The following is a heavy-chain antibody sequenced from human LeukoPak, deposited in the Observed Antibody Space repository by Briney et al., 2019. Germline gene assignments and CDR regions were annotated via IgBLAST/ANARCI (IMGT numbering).Heavy chain of an antibody. J-gene: IGHJ4*02. CDR3: AKGRDYGIDY. Sequence: PGGSLRLSCAASGFTFSSYAMSWVRQAPGKGLEWVSAISGSGGSTYYADSVKGRFTISRDNSKNTLYLQMNSLRADDTALYYCAKGRDYGIDYRGQGNLVTVSS. CDR2: ISGSGGST. V-gene: IGHV3-23*01. D-gene: IGHD4-17*01. CDR1: GFTFSSYA.